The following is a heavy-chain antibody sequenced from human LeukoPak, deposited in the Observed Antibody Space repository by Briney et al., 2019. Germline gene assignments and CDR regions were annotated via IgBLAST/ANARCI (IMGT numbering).Heavy chain of an antibody. Sequence: GGSLKLSCAASGFTFSDSAIHWVRQASGKGLKWVGRIRDKGYGHATAYAASVKGRFTLSRDDSKNTAYLQMNSLKTEDTALYYCTTPNEGNWFDPWGQGTLVTVSS. CDR1: GFTFSDSA. J-gene: IGHJ5*02. CDR2: IRDKGYGHAT. V-gene: IGHV3-73*01. CDR3: TTPNEGNWFDP. D-gene: IGHD2-8*01.